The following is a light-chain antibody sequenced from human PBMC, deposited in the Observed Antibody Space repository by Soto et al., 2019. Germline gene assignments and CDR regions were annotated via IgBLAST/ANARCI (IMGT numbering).Light chain of an antibody. CDR3: ALYTGSGIWV. J-gene: IGLJ3*02. Sequence: QAVVTQEPSFSVSPGRTVTLTCGLSSGSVSTSYYPSWYQQTPGQAPRTLIYSTNTRSSGVPDRFSGSILGNKAALTITGAQADDEADYYCALYTGSGIWVFGGGTKLTVL. V-gene: IGLV8-61*01. CDR1: SGSVSTSYY. CDR2: STN.